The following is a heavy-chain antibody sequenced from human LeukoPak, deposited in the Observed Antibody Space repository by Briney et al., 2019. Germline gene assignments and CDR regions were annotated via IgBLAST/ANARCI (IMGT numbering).Heavy chain of an antibody. J-gene: IGHJ4*02. D-gene: IGHD3-10*01. V-gene: IGHV3-21*01. CDR2: ISSSSSYI. Sequence: PGGSLRLSCAASGFTFSSYSMNWVRQAPGKGLEWVSSISSSSSYIYYADSVKGRFTISRDNAKNSLYLQMNSLRAEDTAVYYCARGRSRGGFGELLGYWGLGTLVTVSS. CDR1: GFTFSSYS. CDR3: ARGRSRGGFGELLGY.